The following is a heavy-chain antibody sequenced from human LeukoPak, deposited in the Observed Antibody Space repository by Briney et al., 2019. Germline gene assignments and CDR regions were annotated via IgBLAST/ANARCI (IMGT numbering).Heavy chain of an antibody. CDR1: GGSISSSSYY. V-gene: IGHV4-39*01. CDR2: IYYSGST. Sequence: PSETLPLTCTVSGGSISSSSYYWGWIRQPPGKGLEWIGSIYYSGSTYYNPSLKSRVTISVDTSKNQFSLKLSSVTAADTAVYYCARLRQQLVLFDYWGQGTLVTVSS. D-gene: IGHD6-13*01. CDR3: ARLRQQLVLFDY. J-gene: IGHJ4*02.